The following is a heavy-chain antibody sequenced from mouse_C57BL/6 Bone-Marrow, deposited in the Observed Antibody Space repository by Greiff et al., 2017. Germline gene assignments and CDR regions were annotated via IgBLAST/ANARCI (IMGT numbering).Heavy chain of an antibody. V-gene: IGHV1-54*01. CDR3: ARGRVRRGSWFAY. CDR2: INPGSGGT. D-gene: IGHD2-14*01. J-gene: IGHJ3*01. CDR1: GYAFTNYL. Sequence: QVQLKESGAELVRPGTSVKVSCKASGYAFTNYLIEWVKQRPGQGLEWIGVINPGSGGTNYNEKFKGKATLTADKSSSTAYMELSSLTSEDSAVYFCARGRVRRGSWFAYWGQGTLVTVSA.